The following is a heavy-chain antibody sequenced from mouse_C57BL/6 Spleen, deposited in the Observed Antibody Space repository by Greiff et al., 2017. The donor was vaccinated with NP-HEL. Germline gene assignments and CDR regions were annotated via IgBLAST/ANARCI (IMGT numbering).Heavy chain of an antibody. V-gene: IGHV1-81*01. D-gene: IGHD2-3*01. CDR2: IYPRSGNT. CDR3: ARFYDGYLGY. J-gene: IGHJ2*01. CDR1: GYTFTSYG. Sequence: QVHVKQSGAELARPGASVKLSCKASGYTFTSYGISWVKQRTGQGLEWIGEIYPRSGNTYYNEKFKGKATLTADKSSSTAYMELRSLTSEDSAVYFCARFYDGYLGYWGQGTTLTVSS.